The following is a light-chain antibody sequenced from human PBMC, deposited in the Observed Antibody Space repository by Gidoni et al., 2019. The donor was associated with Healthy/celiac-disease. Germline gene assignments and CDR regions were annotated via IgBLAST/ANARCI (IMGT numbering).Light chain of an antibody. J-gene: IGKJ2*01. Sequence: DIQMTQSPSTLSASVGDRVTITCRASQSISSWLAWYQQKPGKAPKLLIYKASSLESGVPSRFSGSGSGTEFTLPISSLQPDDFATYYCQQYNSYSYTFXQXTKLEIK. CDR1: QSISSW. CDR2: KAS. V-gene: IGKV1-5*03. CDR3: QQYNSYSYT.